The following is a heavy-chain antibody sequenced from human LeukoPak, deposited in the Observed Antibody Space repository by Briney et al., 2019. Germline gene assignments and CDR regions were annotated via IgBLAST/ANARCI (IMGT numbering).Heavy chain of an antibody. Sequence: SETLSLTCTVPGGSISSSFYYWGWLRQPPGKGLEWIGSTYYSGTTCYKPSLKSRVSVSVDASKNQLSLNLTSVTAADTALYYCARHGYYYYTSGYFGYWGQGILVTVSS. V-gene: IGHV4-39*01. CDR2: TYYSGTT. CDR3: ARHGYYYYTSGYFGY. J-gene: IGHJ4*02. D-gene: IGHD3-22*01. CDR1: GGSISSSFYY.